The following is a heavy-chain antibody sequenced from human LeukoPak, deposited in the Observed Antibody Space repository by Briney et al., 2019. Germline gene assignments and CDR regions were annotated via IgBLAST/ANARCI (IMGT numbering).Heavy chain of an antibody. J-gene: IGHJ4*02. CDR2: INQDGSEK. Sequence: GGSLRLSCAASGFTFKNYWMTWVRQAPGKGLEWVANINQDGSEKYYVDSVKGRLTISRDNAKNSLYMQMNSLRAEDTAVYYCARDMYYGSGSPTADYWGQGTLVTVSS. CDR3: ARDMYYGSGSPTADY. CDR1: GFTFKNYW. V-gene: IGHV3-7*04. D-gene: IGHD3-10*01.